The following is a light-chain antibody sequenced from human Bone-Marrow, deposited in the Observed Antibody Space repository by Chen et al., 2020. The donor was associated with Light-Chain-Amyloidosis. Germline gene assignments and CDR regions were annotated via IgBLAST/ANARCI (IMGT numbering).Light chain of an antibody. CDR1: SSNIGSNT. V-gene: IGLV1-44*01. Sequence: QSVLTQPPSASGTPGQRVTISCSGSSSNIGSNTVNWYQQLPGTAPKLLIYSNNQRPSGVPARFSGSKSGTSASLATSWLQSEDDADYYCAAWDDSLNGVVFGGGTKLTVL. CDR3: AAWDDSLNGVV. CDR2: SNN. J-gene: IGLJ2*01.